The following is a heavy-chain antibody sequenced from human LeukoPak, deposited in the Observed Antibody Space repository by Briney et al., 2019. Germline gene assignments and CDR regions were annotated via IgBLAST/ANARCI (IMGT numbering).Heavy chain of an antibody. Sequence: PGGSLRLSCAASGFTFSSYSMNWVRQAPGKGLEWVSSISSSSSYIYYADSVKGRFTISRDNARNSLYLQMNSLRAEDTAVYYCARDGLAAATLHWCFDLWAVAPWSLSPQ. CDR2: ISSSSSYI. D-gene: IGHD2-15*01. V-gene: IGHV3-21*01. J-gene: IGHJ2*01. CDR1: GFTFSSYS. CDR3: ARDGLAAATLHWCFDL.